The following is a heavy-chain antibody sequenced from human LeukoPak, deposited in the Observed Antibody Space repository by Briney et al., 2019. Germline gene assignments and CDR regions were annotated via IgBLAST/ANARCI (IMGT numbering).Heavy chain of an antibody. J-gene: IGHJ4*02. CDR2: ISWNSATL. CDR1: GSTFDDYG. D-gene: IGHD3-22*01. CDR3: ARGSHYFDTTGYYADF. V-gene: IGHV3-9*01. Sequence: GRSLRLSCAASGSTFDDYGMHWVRQAPGKGLEWVSSISWNSATLVYADSVKGRFTISRDNAKNSLYLQMNSLKTEDTALYYCARGSHYFDTTGYYADFWGQGTLVTVSS.